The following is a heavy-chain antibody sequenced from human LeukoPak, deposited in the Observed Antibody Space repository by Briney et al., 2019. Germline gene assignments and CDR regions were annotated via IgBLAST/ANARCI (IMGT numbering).Heavy chain of an antibody. CDR2: IYYSGTT. CDR1: GGSISSYY. D-gene: IGHD3-22*01. CDR3: AKSLTMIVVVITDDAFDI. Sequence: PSETLSLTCTVSGGSISSYYWSWIRQSPGKGLEWIGYIYYSGTTNYNPSLKSRVTISVDTSKNQFSLKLSSVTAADTAVYYCAKSLTMIVVVITDDAFDIWGQGTMVTVSS. V-gene: IGHV4-59*01. J-gene: IGHJ3*02.